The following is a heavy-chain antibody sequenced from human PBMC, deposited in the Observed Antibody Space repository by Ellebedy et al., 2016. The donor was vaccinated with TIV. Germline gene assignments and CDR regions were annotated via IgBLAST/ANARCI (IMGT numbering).Heavy chain of an antibody. D-gene: IGHD3-9*01. V-gene: IGHV5-51*01. J-gene: IGHJ4*02. CDR2: IYPGDSDI. CDR1: GYTFTSYW. CDR3: ARHGLTGYYPNDH. Sequence: KVSCKGFGYTFTSYWIGWVRQMPGKGLEWVGIIYPGDSDIRYSPSFQGQVTISADKSISTAYLQWSSLKASDTAMYYCARHGLTGYYPNDHWGQGTLVTVSS.